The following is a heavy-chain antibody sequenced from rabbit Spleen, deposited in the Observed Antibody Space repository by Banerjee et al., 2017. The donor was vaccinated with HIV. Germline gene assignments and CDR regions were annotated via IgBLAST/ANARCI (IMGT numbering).Heavy chain of an antibody. CDR1: GFSFSSRYY. D-gene: IGHD4-1*01. Sequence: QSLEESGGDLVKPGASLTLTCTASGFSFSSRYYMCWVRQAPGKGLEWIACIYSGSSGDTYYASWAKGRFTISKTSSTTVTLQMTSLTAADTATYFCARETSSGWGIVSFPFSLWGPGTLVTVS. J-gene: IGHJ4*01. V-gene: IGHV1S40*01. CDR3: ARETSSGWGIVSFPFSL. CDR2: IYSGSSGDT.